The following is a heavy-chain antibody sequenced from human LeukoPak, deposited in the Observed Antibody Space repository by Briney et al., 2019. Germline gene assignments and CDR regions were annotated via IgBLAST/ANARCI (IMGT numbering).Heavy chain of an antibody. CDR2: INPHSGGR. V-gene: IGHV1-2*02. Sequence: ASVKVSCKASGYSFTDYYIHWVRQAPGQGLEWMGWINPHSGGRNLAQKFQGRVTMTRDTSITTAYLELSGLTSDDTAMHYCAKVRDRLSSFYPAAWGQGTLVSVSS. J-gene: IGHJ4*02. CDR1: GYSFTDYY. CDR3: AKVRDRLSSFYPAA. D-gene: IGHD6-13*01.